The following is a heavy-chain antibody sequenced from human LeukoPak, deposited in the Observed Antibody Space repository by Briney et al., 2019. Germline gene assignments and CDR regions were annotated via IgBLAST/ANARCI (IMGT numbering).Heavy chain of an antibody. CDR1: GFTFSSYA. CDR2: ISGSGGST. D-gene: IGHD2-2*01. J-gene: IGHJ4*02. CDR3: AKTGGIVVKAARFDY. V-gene: IGHV3-23*01. Sequence: GGSLRLSCAASGFTFSSYAMGWVRQAPGKGLEWVSAISGSGGSTYYADSVKGRFTISRDNSKNTLYLQMNSLRAEDTAVYYCAKTGGIVVKAARFDYWGQGTLVTVSS.